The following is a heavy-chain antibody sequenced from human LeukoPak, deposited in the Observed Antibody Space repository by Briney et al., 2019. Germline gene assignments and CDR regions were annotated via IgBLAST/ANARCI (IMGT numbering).Heavy chain of an antibody. J-gene: IGHJ6*02. CDR1: GYTFTSYG. V-gene: IGHV1-18*01. D-gene: IGHD3-3*01. Sequence: ASVKVSCKASGYTFTSYGISWVRQAPGQGLEWMGWISAYNGNTNYAQKLQGRVTMTTDTSTSTAYMELSSLRSEDTAVYYCARGAPYDFWSGYSAPPADYYYGMDVWGQGTTVTVSS. CDR3: ARGAPYDFWSGYSAPPADYYYGMDV. CDR2: ISAYNGNT.